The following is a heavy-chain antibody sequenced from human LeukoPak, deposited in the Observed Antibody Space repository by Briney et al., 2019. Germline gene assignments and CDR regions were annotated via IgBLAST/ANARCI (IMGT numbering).Heavy chain of an antibody. CDR2: ISSSSSYI. V-gene: IGHV3-21*01. CDR1: GFTFSSYS. D-gene: IGHD3-10*01. J-gene: IGHJ4*02. CDR3: ARAPFPFGESDLYDY. Sequence: GGSLRLSCAASGFTFSSYSMNWVRQAPGKGLEWVSSISSSSSYIYYADSVKGRFTISRDNAKNSLYLQMNSLRAEDTAMYYCARAPFPFGESDLYDYWGQGTLVTVSP.